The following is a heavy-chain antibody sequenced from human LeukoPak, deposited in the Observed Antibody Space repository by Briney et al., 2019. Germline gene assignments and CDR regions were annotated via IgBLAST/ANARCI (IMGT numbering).Heavy chain of an antibody. CDR2: IYYSGST. V-gene: IGHV4-59*01. J-gene: IGHJ3*02. CDR3: ARDLGVMVRAFDI. Sequence: SETLSLTCTVSGGSISSYYWGWIRQPPGKRLEWIGYIYYSGSTSYNPSLKSRVTISVDTSKNQISLKLSSVTAADTAVYYCARDLGVMVRAFDIWGQGAMVTVSS. CDR1: GGSISSYY. D-gene: IGHD5-18*01.